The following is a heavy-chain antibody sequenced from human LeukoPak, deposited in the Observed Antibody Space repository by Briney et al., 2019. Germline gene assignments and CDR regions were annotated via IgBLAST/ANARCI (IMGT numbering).Heavy chain of an antibody. J-gene: IGHJ4*02. CDR3: AKELDTMFFDY. CDR1: GFNFDRYT. Sequence: GGSLRLSRAASGFNFDRYTIHWVRQAPGKGLEWVSLAGWAGGTTFYSDSVRGRFTISRDSGRKSVYLQMNSLTTDDTAFYFCAKELDTMFFDYWGQGALVTVSS. V-gene: IGHV3-43*01. D-gene: IGHD3-10*02. CDR2: AGWAGGTT.